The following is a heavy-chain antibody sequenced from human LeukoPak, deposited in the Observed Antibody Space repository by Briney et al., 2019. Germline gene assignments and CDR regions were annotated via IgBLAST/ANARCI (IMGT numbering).Heavy chain of an antibody. Sequence: SETLSLTCTVSGNSISSGDNYWSWIRQPAGKGLEWIGRIYTSGSTNYNPSLKSRVTISGDTSKNQFSLRLSSVTAADTAVYYCARGPGAYYYDSSGQSWFDPWGQGTLVTVSS. CDR1: GNSISSGDNY. CDR2: IYTSGST. CDR3: ARGPGAYYYDSSGQSWFDP. J-gene: IGHJ5*02. V-gene: IGHV4-61*02. D-gene: IGHD3-22*01.